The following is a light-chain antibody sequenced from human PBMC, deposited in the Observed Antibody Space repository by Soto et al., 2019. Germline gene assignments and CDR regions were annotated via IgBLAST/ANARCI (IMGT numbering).Light chain of an antibody. CDR1: QDSSNY. Sequence: DIQMTQSPSCLSASVGDRVTITCQASQDSSNYLNXXQXKPGEAPXLLIYDASNLETGVASRLSGSGSGTDFTFTISSLQPEDIATYYCQQYDNLPLAFGGGTKLDIK. CDR2: DAS. J-gene: IGKJ4*01. CDR3: QQYDNLPLA. V-gene: IGKV1-33*01.